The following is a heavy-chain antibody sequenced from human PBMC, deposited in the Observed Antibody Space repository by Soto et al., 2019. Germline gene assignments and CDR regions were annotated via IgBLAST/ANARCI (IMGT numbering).Heavy chain of an antibody. Sequence: GGSLRLSCAASGFTFSSYDMHWVRQATGKGLEWVSAIGTAGDTYYPGSVKGRFTISRENAKNSLYLQMNSLRAEDTAVYYCARGGVAPPVDFLYYYGMDVWGQGTTVTVSS. CDR3: ARGGVAPPVDFLYYYGMDV. J-gene: IGHJ6*02. D-gene: IGHD5-12*01. CDR1: GFTFSSYD. CDR2: IGTAGDT. V-gene: IGHV3-13*01.